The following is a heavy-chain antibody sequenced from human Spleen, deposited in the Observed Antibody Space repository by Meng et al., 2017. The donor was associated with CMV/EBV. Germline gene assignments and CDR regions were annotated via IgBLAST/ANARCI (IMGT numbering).Heavy chain of an antibody. V-gene: IGHV3-21*01. D-gene: IGHD5-18*01. CDR2: ISSSSSYI. CDR3: ARANSHDY. CDR1: GFTFSSYS. J-gene: IGHJ4*02. Sequence: GESLKISCAASGFTFSSYSMNWVRQAPGKGLEWVSSISSSSSYIYYADSVKGRFTISRDTSKNTLYLQMNSLTTEDTAVYYCARANSHDYWGQGTLVTVSS.